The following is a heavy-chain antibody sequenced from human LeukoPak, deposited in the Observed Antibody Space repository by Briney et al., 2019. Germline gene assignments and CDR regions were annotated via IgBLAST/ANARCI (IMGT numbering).Heavy chain of an antibody. Sequence: PRGSLRLSCASSPVTFISFEMNWVRQARGEGLEWGSYISSWGSTIFYADSVKGRFTISRDHAKNSLFLQMNSLRAEETAVYYCARIGGSSGSSGFDYWGQGTLVTVSS. J-gene: IGHJ4*02. D-gene: IGHD3-10*01. CDR2: ISSWGSTI. CDR3: ARIGGSSGSSGFDY. CDR1: PVTFISFE. V-gene: IGHV3-48*03.